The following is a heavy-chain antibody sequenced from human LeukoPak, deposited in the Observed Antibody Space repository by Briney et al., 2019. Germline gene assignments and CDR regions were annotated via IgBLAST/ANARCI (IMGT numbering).Heavy chain of an antibody. CDR2: ISGSGGST. J-gene: IGHJ4*02. D-gene: IGHD6-13*01. CDR1: GFTFSSYA. CDR3: AKDRGYSSSWYRFDY. Sequence: PGGSLRLSCAASGFTFSSYAMSWVRQAPGKGLEGVSAISGSGGSTYYADSVKGRFTISRDNSKNTLYLQMNSLRAEDTAVYYCAKDRGYSSSWYRFDYWGQGTLVTVSS. V-gene: IGHV3-23*01.